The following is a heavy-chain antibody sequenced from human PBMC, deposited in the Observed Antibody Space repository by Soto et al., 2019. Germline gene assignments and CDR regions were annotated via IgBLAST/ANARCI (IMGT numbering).Heavy chain of an antibody. V-gene: IGHV1-69*02. CDR3: ARPESEGIAAGT. D-gene: IGHD6-13*01. J-gene: IGHJ5*02. Sequence: ASVKVSCKASGGTFSSYTISWVRQAPGQGLEWMGRIIPILGIANYAQKFQGRVTITADKSTSTAYMELSSLRSEDTAVYYCARPESEGIAAGTWGQGTLVTVSS. CDR1: GGTFSSYT. CDR2: IIPILGIA.